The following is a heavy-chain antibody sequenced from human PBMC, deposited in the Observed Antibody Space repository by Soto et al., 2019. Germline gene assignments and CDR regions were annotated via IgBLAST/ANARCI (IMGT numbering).Heavy chain of an antibody. J-gene: IGHJ6*02. Sequence: QVQLVESGGGLVEPGGSLRLSCAASGFSVGDNYMTWIRQAPGKGLEWLSYSSSSGGYTYYADSVKGRFTISRDNAKNSLYLQMDSLRAEDTAVYFCARSSGRRHVFTFDYGLDVWGQGTTVTVSS. CDR3: ARSSGRRHVFTFDYGLDV. CDR1: GFSVGDNY. CDR2: SSSSGGYT. D-gene: IGHD3-16*01. V-gene: IGHV3-11*06.